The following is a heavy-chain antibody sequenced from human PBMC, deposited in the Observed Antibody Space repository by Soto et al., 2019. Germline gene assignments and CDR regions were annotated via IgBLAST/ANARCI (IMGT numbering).Heavy chain of an antibody. J-gene: IGHJ4*02. D-gene: IGHD5-18*01. Sequence: VQLQESGPGLVKPSGTLSLSCAVSGGSISSGNWWSWVRQFPEKGLEWIGEIFHSGSTNHNPSLKSRVIISVDNSNNQFTLKLSSVTAADTAVYYCACHRRNTYGPYDYWGQGTLVTVSS. CDR2: IFHSGST. CDR1: GGSISSGNW. V-gene: IGHV4-4*02. CDR3: ACHRRNTYGPYDY.